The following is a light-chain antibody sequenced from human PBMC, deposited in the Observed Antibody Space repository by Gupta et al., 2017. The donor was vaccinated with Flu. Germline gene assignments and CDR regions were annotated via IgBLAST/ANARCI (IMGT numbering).Light chain of an antibody. CDR3: QQDGSAPQT. CDR2: DGF. CDR1: QSVRSDY. Sequence: IVLSQSPATLSLSPGEGGTLSCRASQSVRSDYVAWYQQKPGQAPRLLIYDGFKRATDIPDRFSGSGSGTDFTLTIGRLEPEDFAVYYCQQDGSAPQTFGQGTKV. V-gene: IGKV3-20*01. J-gene: IGKJ1*01.